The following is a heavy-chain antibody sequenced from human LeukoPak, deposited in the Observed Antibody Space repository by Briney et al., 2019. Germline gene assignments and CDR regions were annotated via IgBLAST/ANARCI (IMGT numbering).Heavy chain of an antibody. CDR3: AKGRELRYCSSTSCYAPWFDP. V-gene: IGHV3-7*03. D-gene: IGHD2-2*01. J-gene: IGHJ5*02. Sequence: TGGSLRLSCAASGFTFSNSAMTWVRQAPGKGLEWVANIKQDGSEKYYVDSVKGRFTISRDNAKNSLYLQMNSLRAEDTALYYCAKGRELRYCSSTSCYAPWFDPWGQGTLVTVSS. CDR2: IKQDGSEK. CDR1: GFTFSNSA.